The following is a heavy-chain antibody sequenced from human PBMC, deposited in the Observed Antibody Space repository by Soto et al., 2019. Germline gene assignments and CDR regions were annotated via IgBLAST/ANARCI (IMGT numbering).Heavy chain of an antibody. CDR1: GFTFSHYA. D-gene: IGHD3-10*01. V-gene: IGHV3-30*03. J-gene: IGHJ6*02. Sequence: PGGSLRLSCAASGFTFSHYAMHWVRQAPCKGLEWVALMSYDGSNEYYADSVKGRFTISRDNSKNTLYLQMNSLRAEDTAVYYCARDYYYSVDVWGQGTSVTVSS. CDR2: MSYDGSNE. CDR3: ARDYYYSVDV.